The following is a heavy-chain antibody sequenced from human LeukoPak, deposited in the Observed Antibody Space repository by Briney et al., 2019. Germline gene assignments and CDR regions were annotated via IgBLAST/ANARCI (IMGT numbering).Heavy chain of an antibody. V-gene: IGHV1-2*02. D-gene: IGHD1-7*01. J-gene: IGHJ5*02. CDR1: GYTFTGYY. CDR2: INPNSGGT. CDR3: APVRYNWNYVGGVWFDP. Sequence: GASVKVSCKASGYTFTGYYMHWVRQAPGQGLEWMGWINPNSGGTNYAQKFQGRVTMTRDTSISTAYMELSRLRSDDTAVYYCAPVRYNWNYVGGVWFDPWGQGTLVTVSS.